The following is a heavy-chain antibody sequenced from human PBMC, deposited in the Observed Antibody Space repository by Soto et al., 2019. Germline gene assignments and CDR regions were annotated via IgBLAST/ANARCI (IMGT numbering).Heavy chain of an antibody. CDR2: IIAGNGNT. D-gene: IGHD3-16*01. CDR3: ARGCRWGGHYYFDY. CDR1: RYTFTNYA. V-gene: IGHV1-3*01. J-gene: IGHJ4*02. Sequence: ASVKVSCKASRYTFTNYAIHWVRQAPGQRLEWMGWIIAGNGNTKYSKKFQGRVTITRDIFANTAYMDLSSLTSQDTAVYYCARGCRWGGHYYFDYWGQGTLVTVSS.